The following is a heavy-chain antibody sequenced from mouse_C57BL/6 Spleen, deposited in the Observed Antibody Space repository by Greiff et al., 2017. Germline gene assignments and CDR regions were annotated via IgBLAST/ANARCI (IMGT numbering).Heavy chain of an antibody. D-gene: IGHD1-1*01. CDR1: GYTFTSYW. V-gene: IGHV1-7*01. CDR2: INPSSGYT. Sequence: VQLQQSGAELAKPGASVKLSCKASGYTFTSYWMHWVKQRPGQGLEWIGYINPSSGYTKYNQKFKDKATVTADKSSSTAYMQLSSLTYEDSAVYYCARDTTVVATGYFDVWGTGTTVTVSS. J-gene: IGHJ1*03. CDR3: ARDTTVVATGYFDV.